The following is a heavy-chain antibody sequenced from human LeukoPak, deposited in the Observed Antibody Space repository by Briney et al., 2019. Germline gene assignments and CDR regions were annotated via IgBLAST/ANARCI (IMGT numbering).Heavy chain of an antibody. J-gene: IGHJ5*02. D-gene: IGHD3-10*01. CDR2: INPNSGGT. CDR3: ARVVRGVISGWFDP. V-gene: IGHV1-2*02. Sequence: ASVKVSCKASGYTFTGYYMHRVRQAPGQGLEWMGWINPNSGGTNYAQKFQGRVTMTRGTSISTAYMELSRLRSDDTAVYYCARVVRGVISGWFDPWGQGTLVTVSS. CDR1: GYTFTGYY.